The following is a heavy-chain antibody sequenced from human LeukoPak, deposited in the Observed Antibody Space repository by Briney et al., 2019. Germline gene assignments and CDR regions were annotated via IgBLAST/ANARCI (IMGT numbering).Heavy chain of an antibody. J-gene: IGHJ3*02. D-gene: IGHD4-17*01. CDR2: ISSSSTI. CDR3: ARVGLRYI. V-gene: IGHV3-48*04. Sequence: PGGSLRLSCAASGFTFSSYSMNWVRQAPGKGLEWVSYISSSSTIYYADSVKGRFTISRDNAKNSLYLQMNSLRAEDTAVYYCARVGLRYIWGQGTMVTVSS. CDR1: GFTFSSYS.